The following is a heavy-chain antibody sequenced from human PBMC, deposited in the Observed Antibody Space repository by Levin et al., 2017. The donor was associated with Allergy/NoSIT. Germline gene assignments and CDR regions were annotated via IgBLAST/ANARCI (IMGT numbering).Heavy chain of an antibody. D-gene: IGHD3-10*01. Sequence: SQTLSLTCTVSGGSISSYYWSWIRQPPGKGLEWIGYIYYSGSTNYNPSLKSRVTISVDTSKNQFSLKLSSVTAADTAVYYCARASEGYYYGSGSYWWDDTKKYYYYYYMDVWGKGTTVTVSS. CDR3: ARASEGYYYGSGSYWWDDTKKYYYYYYMDV. J-gene: IGHJ6*03. CDR1: GGSISSYY. CDR2: IYYSGST. V-gene: IGHV4-59*01.